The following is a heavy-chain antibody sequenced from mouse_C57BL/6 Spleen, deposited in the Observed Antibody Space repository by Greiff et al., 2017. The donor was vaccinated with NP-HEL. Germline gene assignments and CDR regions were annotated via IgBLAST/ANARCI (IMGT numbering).Heavy chain of an antibody. V-gene: IGHV1-59*01. Sequence: VQLQQPGAELVRPGTSVKLSCKASGYTFTSYWMHWVKQRPGQGLEWIGVIDPSDSYTNYNQKFKGKATLTVDTSSSTAYMQLSSLTSEDSAVYYCARLRTLYAMDYWGQGTSVTVSS. CDR1: GYTFTSYW. D-gene: IGHD2-14*01. CDR2: IDPSDSYT. J-gene: IGHJ4*01. CDR3: ARLRTLYAMDY.